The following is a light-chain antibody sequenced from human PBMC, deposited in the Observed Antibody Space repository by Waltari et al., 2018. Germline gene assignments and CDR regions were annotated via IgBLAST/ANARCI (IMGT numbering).Light chain of an antibody. Sequence: DIQMTQSPSSVSASVGDRVTITCRASRDISRCVAWYQQKPGKAPKFLIYDASILQSGVPSRFSGSGSGREFTLTITSLQPEDFSTYYCQQGNDFPLTFGGGTKVEMK. CDR3: QQGNDFPLT. CDR2: DAS. V-gene: IGKV1-12*01. J-gene: IGKJ4*01. CDR1: RDISRC.